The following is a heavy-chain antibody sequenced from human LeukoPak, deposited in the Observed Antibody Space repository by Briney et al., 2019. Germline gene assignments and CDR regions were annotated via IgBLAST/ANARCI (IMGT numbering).Heavy chain of an antibody. Sequence: ASVKVSCKASGYIFTSYFMHWVRQAPGQGLEWMGLINPSGGSTRYAQKFQGRVTITADESTSTAYMELSSLKSEDTAVYYCARVCCYCSSSSCRETYFYYYMDVWGKGTTVTISS. J-gene: IGHJ6*03. D-gene: IGHD2-2*01. CDR1: GYIFTSYF. CDR2: INPSGGST. CDR3: ARVCCYCSSSSCRETYFYYYMDV. V-gene: IGHV1-46*01.